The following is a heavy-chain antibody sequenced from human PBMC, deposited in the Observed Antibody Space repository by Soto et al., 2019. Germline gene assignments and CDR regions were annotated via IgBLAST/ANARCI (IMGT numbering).Heavy chain of an antibody. CDR1: GGAFSSYD. J-gene: IGHJ6*02. CDR2: IIPLFGTT. CDR3: ARGLTEGYFGMDV. V-gene: IGHV1-69*01. Sequence: QVQLVQSGAEVKKPGSSVKVSCKTSGGAFSSYDISWVRQAPGQGLEWMGGIIPLFGTTNYAQKFQGRVTLTADESTITVYMNLYSLRYEDPAVYYCARGLTEGYFGMDVWGQGTTVTVSS.